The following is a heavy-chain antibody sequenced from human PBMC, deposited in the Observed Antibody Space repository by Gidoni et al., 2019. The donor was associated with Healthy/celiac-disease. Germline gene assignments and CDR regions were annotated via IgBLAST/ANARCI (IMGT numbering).Heavy chain of an antibody. CDR2: IIPILGIA. CDR1: GGTFSSYA. Sequence: QVQLVQSGAEVKKPGSSVKVSCKASGGTFSSYAISWVRQAPGQGLEWMGRIIPILGIANYAQKFQGRVTITADKSTSTAYMELSSLRSEDTAVYYCARVRDSSSSYDYWGQGTLVTVSS. V-gene: IGHV1-69*04. J-gene: IGHJ4*02. D-gene: IGHD6-6*01. CDR3: ARVRDSSSSYDY.